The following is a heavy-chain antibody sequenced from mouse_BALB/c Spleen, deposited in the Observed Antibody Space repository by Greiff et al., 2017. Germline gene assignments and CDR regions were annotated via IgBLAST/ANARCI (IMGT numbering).Heavy chain of an antibody. CDR3: TREGDYGYDVRYFDD. D-gene: IGHD2-2*01. CDR2: INPSNGGT. J-gene: IGHJ2*01. V-gene: IGHV1S81*02. CDR1: GYTFTSYY. Sequence: QVQLQQSGAELVKPGASVKLSCKASGYTFTSYYMYWVKQRPGQGLEWIGEINPSNGGTNFNEKFKSKATLTVDKSSSTAYMQLSSLTSEDSAVYYCTREGDYGYDVRYFDDWGQGTTLTVSS.